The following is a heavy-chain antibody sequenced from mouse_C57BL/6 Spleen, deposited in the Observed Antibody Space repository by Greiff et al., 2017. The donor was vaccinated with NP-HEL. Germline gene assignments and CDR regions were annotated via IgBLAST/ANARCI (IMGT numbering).Heavy chain of an antibody. CDR1: GYTFTGYW. CDR3: ARAHGNYRFAY. Sequence: VQLQESGAELMKPGASVKLSCKATGYTFTGYWIEWVKQRPGHGLEWIGEILPGSGSTNYNEKFKGKATFTADTSSNTAYMQLSSLTTEDSAIYYCARAHGNYRFAYWGQGTLVTVSA. CDR2: ILPGSGST. V-gene: IGHV1-9*01. J-gene: IGHJ3*01. D-gene: IGHD2-1*01.